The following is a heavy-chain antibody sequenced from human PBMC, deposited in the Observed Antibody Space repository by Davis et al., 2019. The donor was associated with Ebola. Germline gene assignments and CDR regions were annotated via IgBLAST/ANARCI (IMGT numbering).Heavy chain of an antibody. CDR2: IKQDGSEK. D-gene: IGHD6-13*01. Sequence: PGGSLRLSCAASGFTFSSYWMSWVRQAPGKGLEWVAKIKQDGSEKYYVDSVKGRFTISRDNAKNSLYLQMNSLRAEDTAVYYCARGTSSSWYRDYYYYYYMDVWGKGTTVTVSS. CDR3: ARGTSSSWYRDYYYYYYMDV. V-gene: IGHV3-7*01. J-gene: IGHJ6*03. CDR1: GFTFSSYW.